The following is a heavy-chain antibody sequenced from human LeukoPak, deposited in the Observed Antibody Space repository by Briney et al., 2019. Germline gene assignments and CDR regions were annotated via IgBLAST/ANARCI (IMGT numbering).Heavy chain of an antibody. CDR1: GFTLSNHW. J-gene: IGHJ6*02. V-gene: IGHV3-7*03. CDR2: VNRDGSET. Sequence: EGSLRLSCAASGFTLSNHWMTWVRQVPGRGPEWVANVNRDGSETYYLDSVKGRFTISKDNAKNSLYLQMNSLRAEDTALYHCARNNGMDVWGQGTTVIVSS. CDR3: ARNNGMDV.